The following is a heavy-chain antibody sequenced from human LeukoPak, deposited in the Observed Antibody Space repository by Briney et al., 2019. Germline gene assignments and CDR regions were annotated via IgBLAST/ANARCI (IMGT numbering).Heavy chain of an antibody. CDR3: ARAYDIWGDDWFDP. D-gene: IGHD3-9*01. CDR2: IYYSGST. CDR1: GGSISSSSYY. Sequence: SETLFLTCTVSGGSISSSSYYWGWIRQPPGKGLEWIGSIYYSGSTYYNPSLKSRVTISVDTSKNQFSLKLSSVTAADTAVYYCARAYDIWGDDWFDPWGQGTLVTVSS. V-gene: IGHV4-39*07. J-gene: IGHJ5*02.